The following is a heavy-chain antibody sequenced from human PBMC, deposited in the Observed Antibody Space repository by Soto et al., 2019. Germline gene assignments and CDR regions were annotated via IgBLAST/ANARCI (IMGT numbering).Heavy chain of an antibody. CDR1: GFTFSSYA. Sequence: ESGGGVVQPGRSLRLSCAASGFTFSSYAMHWVRQAPGKGLEWVAVISYDGSNKYYADSVKGRFTISRDNSKNTLYLQMNSLRAEDTAVYYCARGRGSSGLFDYWGQGTLVTVSS. D-gene: IGHD3-22*01. CDR3: ARGRGSSGLFDY. V-gene: IGHV3-30-3*01. CDR2: ISYDGSNK. J-gene: IGHJ4*02.